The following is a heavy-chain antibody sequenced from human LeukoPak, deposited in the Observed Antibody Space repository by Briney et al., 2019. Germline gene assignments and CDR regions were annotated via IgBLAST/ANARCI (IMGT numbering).Heavy chain of an antibody. D-gene: IGHD6-19*01. CDR1: VGPISNYY. CDR2: IYFSGST. V-gene: IGHV4-59*01. J-gene: IGHJ5*02. CDR3: ARGGSSGWYLDWFDP. Sequence: SETLPLTCTIPVGPISNYYWSRIQQPPAKGQEWIGYIYFSGSTNYNPTLKSRVTISVATSKNQCSLKPSSVTAADTAVYYCARGGSSGWYLDWFDPWGQGTLVNGSS.